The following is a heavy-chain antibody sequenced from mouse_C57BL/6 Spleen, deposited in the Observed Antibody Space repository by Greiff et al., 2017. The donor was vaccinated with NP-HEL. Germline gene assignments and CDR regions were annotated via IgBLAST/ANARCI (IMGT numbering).Heavy chain of an antibody. CDR3: ARHEDWEYFDY. CDR1: GFTFSSYG. V-gene: IGHV5-6*01. D-gene: IGHD4-1*01. J-gene: IGHJ2*01. CDR2: ISSGGSYT. Sequence: EVQVVESGGDLVKPGGSLKLSCAASGFTFSSYGMSWVRQTPDKRLEWVATISSGGSYTYYPDSVKGRFTISRDNAKNTLYLQMSSLKSEDTAMYYCARHEDWEYFDYWGHGTTLTVSS.